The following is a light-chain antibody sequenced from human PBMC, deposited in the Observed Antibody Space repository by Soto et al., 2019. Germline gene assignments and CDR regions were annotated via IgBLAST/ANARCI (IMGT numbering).Light chain of an antibody. V-gene: IGKV3-15*01. CDR2: GAS. Sequence: EVVMTQSPATLSVSPGERATLSCRASQSVSNNLAWFQQNPGQAPRLLIYGASTRPTGIPARFSGSGSGTEFTLTISSLQSEDFAVYYCQQSNNWPFTFGPGTKVDIK. J-gene: IGKJ3*01. CDR1: QSVSNN. CDR3: QQSNNWPFT.